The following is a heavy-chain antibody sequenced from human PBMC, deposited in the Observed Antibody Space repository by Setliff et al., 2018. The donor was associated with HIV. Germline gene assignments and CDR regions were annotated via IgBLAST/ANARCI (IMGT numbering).Heavy chain of an antibody. V-gene: IGHV3-23*01. J-gene: IGHJ4*02. Sequence: GGSLRLSCLASGFTFSGYDMSWVRQAPGKGLELVSGISGSGGTTYSADSVKGRFTISRDNSKNMLYLQMNSLRADDTSMYYCARAGPLMITFGGPPDYWGQGTLVTVSS. CDR3: ARAGPLMITFGGPPDY. CDR2: ISGSGGTT. D-gene: IGHD3-16*01. CDR1: GFTFSGYD.